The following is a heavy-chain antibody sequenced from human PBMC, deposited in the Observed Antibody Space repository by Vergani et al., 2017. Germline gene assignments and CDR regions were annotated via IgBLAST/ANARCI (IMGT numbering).Heavy chain of an antibody. D-gene: IGHD5-24*01. J-gene: IGHJ4*02. Sequence: QVQLQESGPGLVKPSETLSLTCTVSGGSISSYYWSWIRQPPGKGLEWIGEINHSGSTNYNPSLKSRVTISVDTSKNQFSLKLSSVTAADTAVYYCARATDCFDYWGQGTLVTVSS. CDR1: GGSISSYY. CDR2: INHSGST. V-gene: IGHV4-59*12. CDR3: ARATDCFDY.